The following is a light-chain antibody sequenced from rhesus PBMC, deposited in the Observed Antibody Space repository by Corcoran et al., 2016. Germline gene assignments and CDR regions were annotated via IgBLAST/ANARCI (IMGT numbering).Light chain of an antibody. CDR2: RGS. V-gene: IGKV1-21*01. CDR3: QQYNCAPPWT. J-gene: IGKJ1*01. CDR1: QGISSW. Sequence: DIQMTQSPSSLSASVGDRVTITCRASQGISSWLAWYQQKPGKAPKLLIYRGSHLRSGVPSRFSGSGSGTDFALTNTSLQTKDFATYHCQQYNCAPPWTFGQGTKVEIK.